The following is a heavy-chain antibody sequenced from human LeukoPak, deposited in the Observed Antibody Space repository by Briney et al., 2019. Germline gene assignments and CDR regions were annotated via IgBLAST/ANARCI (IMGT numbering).Heavy chain of an antibody. Sequence: PGGSLRLSCAASGFTFSSYAMSWVRQAPGEGLEWVSAISGSGGSTYYADSVKGRFTISRDNAKNSLYLQMNSLRAEDTAVYYCARDRATVGIYGMDVWGQGTTVTVSS. V-gene: IGHV3-23*01. J-gene: IGHJ6*02. CDR3: ARDRATVGIYGMDV. CDR2: ISGSGGST. D-gene: IGHD4-23*01. CDR1: GFTFSSYA.